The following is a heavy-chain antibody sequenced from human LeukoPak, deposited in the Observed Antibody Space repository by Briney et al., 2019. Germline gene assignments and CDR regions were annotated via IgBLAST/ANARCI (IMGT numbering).Heavy chain of an antibody. CDR2: INPNSGGT. Sequence: GASVKVSCKASGYTFTGYYMHWVRQAPGQGLEWMGWINPNSGGTNYAQKFQGRVTMTRDTSISTAYMELSRLRSDDTAVYYCARDFEGDFWSGYYSLGPNWGQGTLVTVSS. V-gene: IGHV1-2*02. J-gene: IGHJ4*02. CDR1: GYTFTGYY. D-gene: IGHD3-3*01. CDR3: ARDFEGDFWSGYYSLGPN.